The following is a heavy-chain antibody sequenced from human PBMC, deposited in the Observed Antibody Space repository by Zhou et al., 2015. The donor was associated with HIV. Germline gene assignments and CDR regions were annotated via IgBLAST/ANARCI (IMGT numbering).Heavy chain of an antibody. J-gene: IGHJ6*02. CDR1: GFTFSTSA. Sequence: VQLLESGGGLGQPGGSLRLSCAASGFTFSTSAMSWIRQVPGKGLEWVAAISGLGGSTYYADSVKGRFTIARDDSKNTLYLQLNSLRAEDTAVYYCAKDRYSGTYSLGMDVWGQGTTVTVSS. V-gene: IGHV3-23*01. CDR3: AKDRYSGTYSLGMDV. D-gene: IGHD1-26*01. CDR2: ISGLGGST.